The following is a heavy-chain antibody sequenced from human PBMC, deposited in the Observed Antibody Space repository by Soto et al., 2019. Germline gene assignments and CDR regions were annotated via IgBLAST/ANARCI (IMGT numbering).Heavy chain of an antibody. J-gene: IGHJ4*02. D-gene: IGHD5-12*01. V-gene: IGHV3-33*01. CDR3: ARADIVATTDFDY. Sequence: GGSLRLSCAASGFTFSSYGMHWVRQAPGKGLEWVAVIWYDGSNKYYADSVKGRFTISRDNSKNTLYLQMNSLRAEDTAVYYCARADIVATTDFDYWGQGTLVTVSS. CDR2: IWYDGSNK. CDR1: GFTFSSYG.